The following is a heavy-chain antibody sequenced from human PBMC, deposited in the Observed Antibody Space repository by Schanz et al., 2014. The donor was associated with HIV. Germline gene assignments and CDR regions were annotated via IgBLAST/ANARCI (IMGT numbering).Heavy chain of an antibody. Sequence: QVDLVESGGGVVQPGRSLRLSCTASGFTFNNYGMQWVRQAPGKGLEWLAAIWYDGSNKFYADSLRGRFTISRDNSKNTLYLQMNSLRVEDTATYYCTRDIGWLAQDSWGQGTLVTVSS. V-gene: IGHV3-33*01. CDR1: GFTFNNYG. CDR3: TRDIGWLAQDS. D-gene: IGHD6-19*01. J-gene: IGHJ4*02. CDR2: IWYDGSNK.